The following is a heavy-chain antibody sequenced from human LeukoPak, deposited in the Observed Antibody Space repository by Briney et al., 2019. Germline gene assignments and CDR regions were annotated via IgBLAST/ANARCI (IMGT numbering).Heavy chain of an antibody. Sequence: GGSLRLSCAASGFTFSTYAMGWVRQAPGKGLEWVSTISAGSSSTYYADSVKGRFTISRDNAKNTLYLQMNSLTAYDTAVYYCVNFWSGPDVIYWGQGTLVIVSS. CDR3: VNFWSGPDVIY. J-gene: IGHJ4*02. CDR2: ISAGSSST. CDR1: GFTFSTYA. V-gene: IGHV3-23*01. D-gene: IGHD3-3*01.